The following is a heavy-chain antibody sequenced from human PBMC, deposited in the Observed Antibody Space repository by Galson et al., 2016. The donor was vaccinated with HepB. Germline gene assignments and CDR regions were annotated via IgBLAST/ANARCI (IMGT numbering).Heavy chain of an antibody. J-gene: IGHJ4*02. CDR1: GFTFRTSW. D-gene: IGHD1-7*01. CDR2: INPDGSQT. Sequence: SLRLSCAASGFTFRTSWMSWVRQPPGKGPEWVANINPDGSQTYYVDSAKGRFNISKDNAKNSLYLRMNSLRADDTAVYYCARIIKTGTTSHFDYWGQGTLVTVSS. CDR3: ARIIKTGTTSHFDY. V-gene: IGHV3-7*01.